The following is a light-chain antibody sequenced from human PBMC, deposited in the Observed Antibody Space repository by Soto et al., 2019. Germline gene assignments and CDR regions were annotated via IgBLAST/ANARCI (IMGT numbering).Light chain of an antibody. V-gene: IGKV3D-15*01. CDR3: QQYNNWPLT. CDR1: QSVSSN. Sequence: EIVMTQSPATLSVSPGDRATLSCRASQSVSSNLAWYQQKPGQAPRLLIYGASTRATGIPARFSGSGSGTEFTLTLSGLQSEDFAVYYCQQYNNWPLTFGGGTKGEIK. J-gene: IGKJ4*01. CDR2: GAS.